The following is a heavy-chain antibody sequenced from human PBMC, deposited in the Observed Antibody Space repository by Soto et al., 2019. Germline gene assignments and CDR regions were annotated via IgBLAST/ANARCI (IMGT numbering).Heavy chain of an antibody. CDR1: EFTFSSYA. Sequence: EVQLLESGGGLVQPGGSLRLSCAASEFTFSSYAMTWVRQAPGKGLEWVASITDSGGSTYYADSVKGRLTISRDNSENTVHLQMNGLRAEDTSIYYWVKGWSGYKCPCMDVWGQGTTVTVSS. J-gene: IGHJ6*02. CDR2: ITDSGGST. D-gene: IGHD3-3*01. CDR3: VKGWSGYKCPCMDV. V-gene: IGHV3-23*01.